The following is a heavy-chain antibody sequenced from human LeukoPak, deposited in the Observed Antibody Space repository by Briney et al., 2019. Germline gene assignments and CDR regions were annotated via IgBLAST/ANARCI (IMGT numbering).Heavy chain of an antibody. CDR1: GGTFSSYA. CDR3: ARVLGPQIQKFNSSGYYLPKYYYYYMDV. Sequence: SVKVSCKASGGTFSSYAISWVRQAPGQGLEWMGGIIPIFGTANYAQKFQGRVTITTDESTSTAYMELSSLRSEDTAVYYCARVLGPQIQKFNSSGYYLPKYYYYYMDVWGKGTTVTVSS. J-gene: IGHJ6*03. V-gene: IGHV1-69*05. D-gene: IGHD3-22*01. CDR2: IIPIFGTA.